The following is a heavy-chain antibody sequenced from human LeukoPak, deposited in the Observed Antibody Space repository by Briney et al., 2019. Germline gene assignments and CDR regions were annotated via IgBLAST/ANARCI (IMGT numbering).Heavy chain of an antibody. V-gene: IGHV3-21*01. CDR1: GFSFSSYY. J-gene: IGHJ3*02. Sequence: GGSLRLSCAASGFSFSSYYMDWVRQAPGKGLEWVSSISSSGNYIYYADSVKGRFTISRDNAKNSLFLQMNSLRAEDTAVYYCARGQSAFDIWGQGTMVTVSS. CDR3: ARGQSAFDI. CDR2: ISSSGNYI.